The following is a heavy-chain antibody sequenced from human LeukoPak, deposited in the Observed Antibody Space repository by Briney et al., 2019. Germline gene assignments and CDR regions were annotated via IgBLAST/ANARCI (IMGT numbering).Heavy chain of an antibody. CDR2: INHSGST. J-gene: IGHJ3*02. Sequence: SETLSLTCAVYGGSFSGYYWSWIRQPPGKGLEWSGEINHSGSTNYNPSLKSRVTISVDTSKNQFSLKLSSVTAADTAVYYCARGRHYYYDSSGYRIWSQGTMVTVSS. CDR3: ARGRHYYYDSSGYRI. CDR1: GGSFSGYY. D-gene: IGHD3-22*01. V-gene: IGHV4-34*01.